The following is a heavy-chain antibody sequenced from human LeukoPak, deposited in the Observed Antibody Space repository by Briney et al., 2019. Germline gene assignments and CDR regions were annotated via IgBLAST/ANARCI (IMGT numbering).Heavy chain of an antibody. CDR2: TYYRSKWYT. CDR1: GDSVSTNGVA. V-gene: IGHV6-1*01. Sequence: SQTLSLTCGISGDSVSTNGVAWNWIRQSPSRGLEWLGRTYYRSKWYTDYAVSVKSRITINPDTSRNQFSLQLNSVTPEDTAVYYCARGRSSAFDTWGQGTVVTVSS. CDR3: ARGRSSAFDT. J-gene: IGHJ3*02.